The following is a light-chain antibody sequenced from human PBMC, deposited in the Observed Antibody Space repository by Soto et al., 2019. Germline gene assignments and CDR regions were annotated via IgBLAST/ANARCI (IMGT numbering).Light chain of an antibody. CDR3: SSYAGSEGMV. CDR1: SSDVGGYNY. CDR2: EVS. J-gene: IGLJ2*01. V-gene: IGLV2-8*01. Sequence: QSALTQPPSASGSPGQSVTISCTGTSSDVGGYNYVSWYQQHPGKAPKIMIYEVSKRPSGVPDRFSGSKSGNTASLTVSGLQAEDEADYYCSSYAGSEGMVFGRGTKLTVL.